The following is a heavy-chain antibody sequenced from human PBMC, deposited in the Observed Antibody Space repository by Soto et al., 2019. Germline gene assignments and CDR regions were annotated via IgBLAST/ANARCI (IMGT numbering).Heavy chain of an antibody. CDR3: ARVKLGSYDWFDA. V-gene: IGHV3-74*01. CDR1: AFTFSNYW. CDR2: VNPDGSRT. J-gene: IGHJ5*02. Sequence: EVQLVESGGGLVQPGGTLRLSCAASAFTFSNYWMHWVRQAPGKGLVWVARVNPDGSRTNYADSVKGRFTISRDNARTTLYLQMNSLRAEDTAVYYCARVKLGSYDWFDAWGQGTRVTVSS. D-gene: IGHD3-16*01.